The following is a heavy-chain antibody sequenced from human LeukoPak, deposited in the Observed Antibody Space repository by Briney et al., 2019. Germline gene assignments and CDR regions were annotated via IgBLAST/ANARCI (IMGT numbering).Heavy chain of an antibody. CDR1: GGSISSYY. J-gene: IGHJ4*02. V-gene: IGHV4-59*08. CDR2: IYYSGTT. D-gene: IGHD1-26*01. Sequence: SETLSLTCTVSGGSISSYYWSWIRQPPGKGLEWIGFIYYSGTTHYNPSLKSRVTMSVATSNNQFSLRLSSVTAADTAIYYCARHSGASPHYFDYWGQGALVTVSS. CDR3: ARHSGASPHYFDY.